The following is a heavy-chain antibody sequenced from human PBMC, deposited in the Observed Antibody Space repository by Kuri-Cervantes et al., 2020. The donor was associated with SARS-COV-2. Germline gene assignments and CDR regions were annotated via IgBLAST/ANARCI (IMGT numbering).Heavy chain of an antibody. J-gene: IGHJ5*02. CDR3: ARDYYYDSSGYFFDP. CDR1: GYTLTELS. CDR2: FDPEDGET. Sequence: ASVKVSCKVSGYTLTELSMHWVRQAPGKGLEWMGGFDPEDGETIYAQKFQGRVTMTEDTSTDTAYMELSRLRSDDTAVYYCARDYYYDSSGYFFDPWGQGTLVTVSS. D-gene: IGHD3-22*01. V-gene: IGHV1-24*01.